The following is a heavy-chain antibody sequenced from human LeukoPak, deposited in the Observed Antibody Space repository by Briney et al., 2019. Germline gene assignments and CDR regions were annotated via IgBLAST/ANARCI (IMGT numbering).Heavy chain of an antibody. CDR1: GFTVSSNY. CDR3: ARRYFDY. V-gene: IGHV3-7*01. Sequence: GGSLRLSCAASGFTVSSNYMSWVRQAPGKGLEWVANIKQDGSEKYYVDSVKGRFTISRDNAKNSLYLQMNSLRAEDTAVYYCARRYFDYWGQGTLVTVSS. CDR2: IKQDGSEK. J-gene: IGHJ4*02.